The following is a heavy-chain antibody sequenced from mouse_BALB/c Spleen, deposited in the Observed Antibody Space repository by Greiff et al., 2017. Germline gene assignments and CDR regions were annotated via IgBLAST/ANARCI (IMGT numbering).Heavy chain of an antibody. V-gene: IGHV1S56*01. Sequence: QVQLQQSGPELVKPGASVRISCKASGYTFTSYYIHWVKQRPGQGLEWIGWIYPGNVNTKYNEKFKGKATLTADKSSSTAYMQLSSLTSEDSAVYFCARSTMITYFDYWGQGTTLTVSS. J-gene: IGHJ2*01. CDR3: ARSTMITYFDY. CDR2: IYPGNVNT. CDR1: GYTFTSYY. D-gene: IGHD2-4*01.